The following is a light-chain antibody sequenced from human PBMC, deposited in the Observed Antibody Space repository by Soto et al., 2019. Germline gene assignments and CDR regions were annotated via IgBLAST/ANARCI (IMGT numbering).Light chain of an antibody. CDR3: QQRNSWPPIT. CDR2: DAS. CDR1: QSVSIK. J-gene: IGKJ5*01. Sequence: EIVMTQSPATLSVSPGERATLSCRASQSVSIKLAWYQQKPGQAPRLLIYDASSRASGVPARFSGSGSGTDFTLTISSLEPEDFALYYCQQRNSWPPITFGQGTRLEIK. V-gene: IGKV3-11*01.